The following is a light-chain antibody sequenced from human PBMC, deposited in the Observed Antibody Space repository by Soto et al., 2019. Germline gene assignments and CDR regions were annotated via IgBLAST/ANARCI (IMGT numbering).Light chain of an antibody. CDR1: QSISTN. V-gene: IGKV1-39*01. Sequence: DIQMTQSPSSLSASVGDRVTIACRASQSISTNLNWYQQKPGKAPELLIYAASSLQSGVPSRFSGDGSGTDFTLTISSLQPEDFATYYCQQSYSVPLTFGGGTKVDI. CDR3: QQSYSVPLT. J-gene: IGKJ4*01. CDR2: AAS.